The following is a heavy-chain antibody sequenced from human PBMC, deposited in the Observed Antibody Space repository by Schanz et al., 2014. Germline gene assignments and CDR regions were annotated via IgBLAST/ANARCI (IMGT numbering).Heavy chain of an antibody. D-gene: IGHD1-1*01. Sequence: VQLVESGGGLVKPGGSLRLSCEASEFTFSSYGMHWVRQAPGKGLEWVAVIWYDENNKYYADSVKGRFTMSRDNSKNTLYLQMNSLRAEDTAVYYCARAHGNNWYGKGLDYWGQGTQGTVSS. V-gene: IGHV3-33*08. CDR2: IWYDENNK. CDR3: ARAHGNNWYGKGLDY. CDR1: EFTFSSYG. J-gene: IGHJ4*02.